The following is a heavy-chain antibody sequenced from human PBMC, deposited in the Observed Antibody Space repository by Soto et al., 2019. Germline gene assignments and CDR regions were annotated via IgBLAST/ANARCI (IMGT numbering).Heavy chain of an antibody. CDR3: AKDASSGYYSYFDY. CDR1: GFTFSSYG. Sequence: QVQLVESGGGVVQPGRSLRLSCAASGFTFSSYGMHWVRQAPGKGLEWVAVISYDGSNKYYADSVKGRFTISRDNSKNTLYLQMNSLRAEDTAVYYCAKDASSGYYSYFDYWGQGTLVTVSS. CDR2: ISYDGSNK. V-gene: IGHV3-30*18. D-gene: IGHD3-22*01. J-gene: IGHJ4*02.